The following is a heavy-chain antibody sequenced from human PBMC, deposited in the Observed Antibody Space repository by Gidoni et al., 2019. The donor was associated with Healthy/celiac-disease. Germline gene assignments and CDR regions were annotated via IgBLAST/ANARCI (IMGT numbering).Heavy chain of an antibody. CDR3: ARDPKGYGEQYGLDY. J-gene: IGHJ4*02. CDR2: ISYDGSNK. Sequence: QVQLVESGGGVVQPGRSLRLSCAASGFTFSSYAMHWVRQAPGKGLEWVAVISYDGSNKYYADSVKGRFTISRDNAKNTLYLQMNSLRAEDTAVYYCARDPKGYGEQYGLDYWGQGTLVTVSS. CDR1: GFTFSSYA. D-gene: IGHD4-17*01. V-gene: IGHV3-30*01.